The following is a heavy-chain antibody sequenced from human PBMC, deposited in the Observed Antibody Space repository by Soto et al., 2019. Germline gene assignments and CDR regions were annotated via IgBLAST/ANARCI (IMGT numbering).Heavy chain of an antibody. J-gene: IGHJ5*01. V-gene: IGHV3-21*06. CDR2: ISSTTSYV. CDR3: ARDPSEGRVGNWFES. D-gene: IGHD2-2*01. Sequence: GGSLRLSCAASGFTFSRYGMNWLRQAPGKGLEWVASISSTTSYVYYADSVKGRFSTSRDNAKNILYLEMYALRTEDTAVYYCARDPSEGRVGNWFESWGQGTLVTVSS. CDR1: GFTFSRYG.